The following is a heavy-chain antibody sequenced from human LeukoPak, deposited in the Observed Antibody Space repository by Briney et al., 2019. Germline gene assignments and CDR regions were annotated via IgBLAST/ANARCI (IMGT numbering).Heavy chain of an antibody. J-gene: IGHJ5*02. Sequence: SETLSLTCTVSGGSISGSSYYWGWIRQPPGKGREGIGSIYYSGSIYCNPSLKSRVTISVDTSKNQFSLKLSSVTAADTAVYYRAQRDSLYSSSWYPFDPWGQGTLVTVSS. CDR1: GGSISGSSYY. CDR3: AQRDSLYSSSWYPFDP. CDR2: IYYSGSI. D-gene: IGHD6-13*01. V-gene: IGHV4-39*01.